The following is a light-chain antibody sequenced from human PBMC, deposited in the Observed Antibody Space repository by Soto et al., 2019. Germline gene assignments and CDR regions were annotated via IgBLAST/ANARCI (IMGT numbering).Light chain of an antibody. CDR2: STT. CDR1: TGAVTSGYY. J-gene: IGLJ3*02. V-gene: IGLV7-43*01. Sequence: QAVVTQEPSLTVSPGGTVTLTCASSTGAVTSGYYANWFQQKPGQAPRSLIYSTTNKRSWTPARFSGSLLGGKAVLTLSGVQPDDESDYYCLLWSGNSWVFGGGTRLTVL. CDR3: LLWSGNSWV.